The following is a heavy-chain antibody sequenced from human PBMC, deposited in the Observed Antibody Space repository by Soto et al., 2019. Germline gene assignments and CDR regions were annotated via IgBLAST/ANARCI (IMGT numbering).Heavy chain of an antibody. D-gene: IGHD1-26*01. V-gene: IGHV4-39*01. CDR3: ARQGILQGPDP. CDR2: IYYSGST. CDR1: GGSISSSSYY. J-gene: IGHJ5*02. Sequence: SETLSLTCTVSGGSISSSSYYWGWIRQPPGKGLEWIGSIYYSGSTYYNPSLKSRVTISVDTSKNQFSLKLSSVTAADTAVYYCARQGILQGPDPWGQGTLVTVSS.